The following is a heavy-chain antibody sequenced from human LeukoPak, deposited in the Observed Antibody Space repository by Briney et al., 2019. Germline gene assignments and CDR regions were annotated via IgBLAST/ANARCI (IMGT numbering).Heavy chain of an antibody. Sequence: PGGSLRLSCAASGFTFSSYAMHWVRQAPGKGLEWVGVISYDGSNKYYADSVKGRFTISRDNSKNTLYLQMNSLRAEDTAVYYCAREGMITFGGDIAPYYYYGMDVWGQGTTVTVSS. CDR1: GFTFSSYA. CDR2: ISYDGSNK. J-gene: IGHJ6*02. D-gene: IGHD3-16*02. V-gene: IGHV3-30*04. CDR3: AREGMITFGGDIAPYYYYGMDV.